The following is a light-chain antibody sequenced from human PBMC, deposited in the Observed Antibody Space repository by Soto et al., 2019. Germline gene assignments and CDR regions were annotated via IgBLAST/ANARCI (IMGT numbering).Light chain of an antibody. V-gene: IGLV2-14*01. CDR2: EVT. CDR3: SSYTASAPYV. CDR1: SSDVGAYNF. J-gene: IGLJ1*01. Sequence: QSALTQPASVSGSPGQSITISCTGTSSDVGAYNFVSWYQHHPGRAPKVIIYEVTIRPSGVSNRFSGSKSGNTASLTISGLQAEDEADYYCSSYTASAPYVFGSGPKLTVL.